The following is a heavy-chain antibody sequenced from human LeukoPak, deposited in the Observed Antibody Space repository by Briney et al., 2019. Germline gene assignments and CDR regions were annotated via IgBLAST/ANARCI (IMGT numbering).Heavy chain of an antibody. CDR1: GGSISSSSYC. CDR2: IYYSGST. D-gene: IGHD5-18*01. V-gene: IGHV4-39*01. J-gene: IGHJ4*02. CDR3: ASQRGYSYGYYDY. Sequence: SETLSLTCTVSGGSISSSSYCWGWIRQPPGKGLEWIGSIYYSGSTYYNPSLKSRVTISVDTSKNQFSLKLSSVTAADTAVYYCASQRGYSYGYYDYWGQGTLVTVSS.